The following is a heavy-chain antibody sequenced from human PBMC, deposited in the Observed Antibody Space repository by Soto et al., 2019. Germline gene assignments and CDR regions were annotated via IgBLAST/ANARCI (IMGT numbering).Heavy chain of an antibody. D-gene: IGHD3-3*02. V-gene: IGHV4-61*01. CDR3: ARDIGIFGVVTHYYYGMDV. CDR2: IYYSGST. J-gene: IGHJ6*02. Sequence: QVQLQESGPGLVKPSETLSLTCTVSGGSVSSGSYYWSWIRQPPGTGLEGIGYIYYSGSTNYNPSLQSRVTISVDTAKNQFSLKLSSVTAADTAVYYCARDIGIFGVVTHYYYGMDVWGQGTTVTVSS. CDR1: GGSVSSGSYY.